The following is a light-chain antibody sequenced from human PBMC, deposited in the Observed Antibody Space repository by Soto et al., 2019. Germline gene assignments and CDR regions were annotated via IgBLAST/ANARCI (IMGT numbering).Light chain of an antibody. CDR2: DAS. J-gene: IGKJ4*01. V-gene: IGKV3-11*01. CDR1: QSVSSY. Sequence: EIALTQSPATLSLSPGERATLSCRASQSVSSYLAWYQQKPGQAPRLLIYDASNRATGIPARFSGSGSGTDFTLTISSLEPEDFAVYYCQQRSNWPPGLTFGGGTKLEIK. CDR3: QQRSNWPPGLT.